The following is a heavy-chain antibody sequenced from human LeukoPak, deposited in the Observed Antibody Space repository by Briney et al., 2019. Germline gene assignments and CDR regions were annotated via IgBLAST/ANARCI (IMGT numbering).Heavy chain of an antibody. CDR3: AKAEGSYSYNWFDP. CDR2: ISGDGVRT. J-gene: IGHJ5*02. Sequence: GGSLRLSCAVSGFTFDDYAMHWVRQAPGKGLEWVSLISGDGVRTYYADYVKGRFTISRDNSKNSLYLQMNSLRSEDTALYYCAKAEGSYSYNWFDPWGQGTLVTVSS. D-gene: IGHD3-10*01. CDR1: GFTFDDYA. V-gene: IGHV3-43*02.